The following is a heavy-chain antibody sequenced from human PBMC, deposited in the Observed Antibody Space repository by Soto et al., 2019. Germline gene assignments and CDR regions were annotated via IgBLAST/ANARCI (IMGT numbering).Heavy chain of an antibody. CDR2: IYHSGST. D-gene: IGHD3-10*01. CDR3: AFNYMVRGGGLGY. J-gene: IGHJ4*02. CDR1: SGSISSSNW. V-gene: IGHV4-4*02. Sequence: QVQLQESGPGLVKPSGTLSLTCAVSSGSISSSNWWSWVRQPPGKGLEWMVEIYHSGSTNYNQSLKSRVTISVDKSKNQFSLKLSSVTAADTAVYYCAFNYMVRGGGLGYWGQGTLVTVSS.